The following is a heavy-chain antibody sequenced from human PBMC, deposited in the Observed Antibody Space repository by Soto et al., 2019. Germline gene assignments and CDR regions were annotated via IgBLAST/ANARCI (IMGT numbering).Heavy chain of an antibody. CDR3: ARLMRDGFDWLSERGYFDH. CDR1: GFSFSSYA. CDR2: VSGGST. Sequence: EVYLLESGGGLVQPGGSLRLSCVASGFSFSSYAMSWVRQAPGKGLKWVSSVSGGSTYYADSVKGRFTISRDNSKKTLYLQMNSLRAEDTAVYYCARLMRDGFDWLSERGYFDHWGLGTLVTVSS. D-gene: IGHD3-9*01. J-gene: IGHJ4*02. V-gene: IGHV3-23*01.